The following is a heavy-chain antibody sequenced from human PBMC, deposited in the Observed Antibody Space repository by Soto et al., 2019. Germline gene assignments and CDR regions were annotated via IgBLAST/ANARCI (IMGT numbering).Heavy chain of an antibody. V-gene: IGHV3-7*03. CDR3: GREDFFDRRFSN. D-gene: IGHD3-3*01. Sequence: GGSLRLSCAASGFTFSSNWMSWVRQAPGKGLEWVATIKQDESEKYYVDSVKGRFTVSGDNAKDSLYLQMNSLRVEDTAVYYWGREDFFDRRFSNGGTGALVTVPS. J-gene: IGHJ4*02. CDR2: IKQDESEK. CDR1: GFTFSSNW.